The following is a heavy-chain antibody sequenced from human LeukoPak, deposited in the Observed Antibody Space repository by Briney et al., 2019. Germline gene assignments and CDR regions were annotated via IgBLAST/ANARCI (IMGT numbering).Heavy chain of an antibody. CDR1: GFTFSRYA. Sequence: GGSLRLSCAASGFTFSRYAMTWVRQAPGKGLEWVSAISGGGGSTYYADSVKGRFIISRDNSKNTVFLQMNSLRAEDTAVYYCAKGDGEIPDNWFDPWGQGTLVTVSS. J-gene: IGHJ5*02. CDR3: AKGDGEIPDNWFDP. V-gene: IGHV3-23*01. D-gene: IGHD4-17*01. CDR2: ISGGGGST.